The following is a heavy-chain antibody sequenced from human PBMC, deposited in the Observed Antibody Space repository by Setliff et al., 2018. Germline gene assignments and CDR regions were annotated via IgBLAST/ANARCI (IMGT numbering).Heavy chain of an antibody. V-gene: IGHV4-4*08. D-gene: IGHD3-22*01. Sequence: SETLSLTCTVSGGSISSYYWSWIRQPPGKGLEWIGYIYASGSTNYNPSLKSRVTISLDTSKNQFSLKLSFVTAADTAVYYCARERSYYYDSSGFYYEGRHFDYWGQGTLVTVSS. J-gene: IGHJ4*02. CDR2: IYASGST. CDR3: ARERSYYYDSSGFYYEGRHFDY. CDR1: GGSISSYY.